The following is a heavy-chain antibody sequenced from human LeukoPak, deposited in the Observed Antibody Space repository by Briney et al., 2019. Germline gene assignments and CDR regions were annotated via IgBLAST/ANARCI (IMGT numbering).Heavy chain of an antibody. CDR2: ISSSSSYI. CDR3: ARVRAPETTTVIFDY. CDR1: GFTFSTYG. Sequence: PGGSLRLSCAASGFTFSTYGMNWVRQAPGKGLEWVSSISSSSSYIYYADSVKGRFTISRDNAKNSLYLQMNSLRAEDTAVYYCARVRAPETTTVIFDYWGQGTLVTVSS. D-gene: IGHD4-17*01. V-gene: IGHV3-21*01. J-gene: IGHJ4*02.